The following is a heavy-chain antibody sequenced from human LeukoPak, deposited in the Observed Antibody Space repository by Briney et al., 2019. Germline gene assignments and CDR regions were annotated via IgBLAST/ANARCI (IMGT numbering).Heavy chain of an antibody. V-gene: IGHV4-4*07. J-gene: IGHJ1*01. CDR3: ASPRGDDSGGYYTWYFHH. CDR2: MYTTGST. D-gene: IGHD3-22*01. Sequence: PSETLSLTCTVSGGSISSYYWTWIRQPAGKGLEWIGRMYTTGSTNYNPSLKSRVTMSVDTSKNQFSLKLSSVTAADTAVYFCASPRGDDSGGYYTWYFHHWGQGILVTVSS. CDR1: GGSISSYY.